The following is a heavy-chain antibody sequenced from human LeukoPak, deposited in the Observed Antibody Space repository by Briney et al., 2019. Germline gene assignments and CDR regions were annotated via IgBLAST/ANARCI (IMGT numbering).Heavy chain of an antibody. CDR1: GGSISNYH. Sequence: SETLSVTCTVSGGSISNYHWSWMRQPPGKGLEWIGCFYHSGSTTYNPSLKSRVTTSVDTSKNEFSLKLNSVTAADTAVYYCASTQQWLAFDYWGQGILVTVSS. CDR3: ASTQQWLAFDY. CDR2: FYHSGST. D-gene: IGHD6-19*01. J-gene: IGHJ4*02. V-gene: IGHV4-59*01.